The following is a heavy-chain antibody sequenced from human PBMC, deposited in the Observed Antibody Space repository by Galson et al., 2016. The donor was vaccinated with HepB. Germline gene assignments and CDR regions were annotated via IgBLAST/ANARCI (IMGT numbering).Heavy chain of an antibody. CDR1: GFTFSGYT. V-gene: IGHV3-21*01. Sequence: SLRLSCAASGFTFSGYTMNWVRQAPGKGLEWVSCISSSSSYIYYADSVKGRFTISRDNAKNSLYLQMNSLRAEDTAMYYCARDLERFTRFGMVTAPGYWGQGTLVTVSS. J-gene: IGHJ4*02. CDR3: ARDLERFTRFGMVTAPGY. D-gene: IGHD3-3*01. CDR2: ISSSSSYI.